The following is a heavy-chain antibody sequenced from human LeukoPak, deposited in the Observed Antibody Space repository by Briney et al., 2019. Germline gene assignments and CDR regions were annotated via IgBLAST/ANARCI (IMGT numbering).Heavy chain of an antibody. D-gene: IGHD1-26*01. V-gene: IGHV3-49*04. Sequence: RSLRLSCITSGFTFGDYGLSWVRQAPGKRLEWVGFIRSKAYGATTEYAASLKDRFTISRDDSKSIAYLQVNSLKTEDTAVYYCTRILLKWELPGSDAFDIWGEGIMVTVSS. CDR2: IRSKAYGATT. J-gene: IGHJ3*02. CDR1: GFTFGDYG. CDR3: TRILLKWELPGSDAFDI.